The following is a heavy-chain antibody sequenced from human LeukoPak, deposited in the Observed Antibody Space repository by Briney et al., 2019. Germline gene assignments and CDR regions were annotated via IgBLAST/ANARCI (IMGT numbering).Heavy chain of an antibody. D-gene: IGHD3-22*01. J-gene: IGHJ4*02. Sequence: GESLKISCQGSGYSFNMYWVAWVRQMPGRGLEWMGIICPGGSDTKYSPSFEGQVTISADKSISTAYLQWSSLKASDTAMYYCARRDYYDSTGYYYYFDYWGQGTLVTVSS. CDR1: GYSFNMYW. CDR2: ICPGGSDT. V-gene: IGHV5-51*01. CDR3: ARRDYYDSTGYYYYFDY.